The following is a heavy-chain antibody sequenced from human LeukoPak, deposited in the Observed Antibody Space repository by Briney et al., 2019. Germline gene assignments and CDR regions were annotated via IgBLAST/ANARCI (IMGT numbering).Heavy chain of an antibody. CDR1: GGSISSYY. CDR2: IYYSGST. Sequence: PSETLSLTCTVSGGSISSYYWSWIRQPPGKGLEWIGYIYYSGSTNYNPSLKSRVTISVDTSRNQFSLKLSSVTAADTAVYYCAGDSLDYFDYWGQGTLVTVSS. CDR3: AGDSLDYFDY. V-gene: IGHV4-59*01. J-gene: IGHJ4*02.